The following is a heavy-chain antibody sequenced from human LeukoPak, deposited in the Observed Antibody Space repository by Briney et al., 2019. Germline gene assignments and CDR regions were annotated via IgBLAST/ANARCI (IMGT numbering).Heavy chain of an antibody. V-gene: IGHV4-34*01. D-gene: IGHD6-19*01. CDR1: GGSISGYY. J-gene: IGHJ4*02. Sequence: PSETLSLTCAVYGGSISGYYWSWIRQPPGKGLEWIGEINHSGSTNYNPSLKSRVTISVDTSKNQLSLKLSSMTAADTAVYYCARQWLVSPLFDYWGQGTLVTVSS. CDR3: ARQWLVSPLFDY. CDR2: INHSGST.